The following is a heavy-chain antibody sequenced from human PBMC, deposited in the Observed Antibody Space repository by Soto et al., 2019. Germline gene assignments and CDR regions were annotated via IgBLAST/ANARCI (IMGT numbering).Heavy chain of an antibody. CDR3: AKFSADGSGSYYPYYFDY. CDR1: GFTFSSYA. V-gene: IGHV3-23*01. J-gene: IGHJ4*02. Sequence: GGSLRLSCAASGFTFSSYAMSWVRQAPGKGLEWVSAISGSGGSTYYADSVKGRFTISRDNSKNTLYLQMNSLRAEDTAVYYCAKFSADGSGSYYPYYFDYWGQGTLVTVSS. D-gene: IGHD3-10*01. CDR2: ISGSGGST.